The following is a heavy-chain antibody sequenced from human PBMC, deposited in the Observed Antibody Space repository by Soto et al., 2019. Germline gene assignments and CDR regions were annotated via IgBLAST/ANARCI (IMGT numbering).Heavy chain of an antibody. Sequence: EVQLVESGGGLVQPGGSLRLSCAASGVTVSSNYMSWVRQAPGKGLEWVSVIYSGGSTYYADSVKGRFTISRDNSKNTLYLQMNSLRAEDKAVYYCARHGYNYGGGYFDSWGQGTLVTVSS. D-gene: IGHD5-18*01. CDR2: IYSGGST. CDR3: ARHGYNYGGGYFDS. CDR1: GVTVSSNY. J-gene: IGHJ4*02. V-gene: IGHV3-66*04.